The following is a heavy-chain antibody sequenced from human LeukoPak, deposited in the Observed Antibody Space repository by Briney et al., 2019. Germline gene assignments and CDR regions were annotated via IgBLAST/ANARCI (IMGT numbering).Heavy chain of an antibody. D-gene: IGHD2-21*02. CDR3: ARAVVVTALKYFDY. J-gene: IGHJ4*02. CDR1: GFTFSDYY. CDR2: ISSSSYT. Sequence: PGGSLRLSCAASGFTFSDYYMSWIRQAPGKGLEWVSYISSSSYTNYADSVKGRFTISRDNAKNSLYLQMNSPRAEDTAAYYCARAVVVTALKYFDYWGQGTLVTVSS. V-gene: IGHV3-11*06.